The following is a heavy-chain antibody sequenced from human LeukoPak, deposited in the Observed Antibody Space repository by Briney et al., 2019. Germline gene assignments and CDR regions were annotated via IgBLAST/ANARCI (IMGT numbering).Heavy chain of an antibody. V-gene: IGHV3-23*01. CDR2: FSATDGSA. CDR3: ARAKIAAAGTGAFDV. D-gene: IGHD6-13*01. Sequence: QPGGSLRLACAASGFTFSSYAMTWVRQAPGKGLEWVSAFSATDGSAQYAESVEGRFTISRDNSKNTLFLQMNSLGAEDTAVYCCARAKIAAAGTGAFDVWGQGTLVTVSS. CDR1: GFTFSSYA. J-gene: IGHJ3*01.